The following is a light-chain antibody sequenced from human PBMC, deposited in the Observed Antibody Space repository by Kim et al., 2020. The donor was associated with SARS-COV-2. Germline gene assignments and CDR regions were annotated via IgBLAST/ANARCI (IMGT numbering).Light chain of an antibody. Sequence: SVSPGQTASITWSGNELGGKYISWYQQKPGQSPVLVIYQNSKRPSPIPERFSGSTSGNTATLTISGSQAMDEADYYCQAWDTGLWVFGGGTQLTVL. CDR1: ELGGKY. CDR2: QNS. CDR3: QAWDTGLWV. V-gene: IGLV3-1*01. J-gene: IGLJ3*02.